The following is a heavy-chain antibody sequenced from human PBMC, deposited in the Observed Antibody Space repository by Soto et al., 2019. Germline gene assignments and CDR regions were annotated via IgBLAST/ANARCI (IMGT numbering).Heavy chain of an antibody. D-gene: IGHD2-2*01. CDR3: AKGAKYQMQNYYYYGMDV. Sequence: GASVKVSCKVSGYTLTELSMHWVRQAPGKGLEWMGGFDPEDGETIYAEKFQGRVTMTEDTSTDTAYMELSSLRSEDTAVYYCAKGAKYQMQNYYYYGMDVGGQGTTVTVSS. V-gene: IGHV1-24*01. CDR1: GYTLTELS. J-gene: IGHJ6*02. CDR2: FDPEDGET.